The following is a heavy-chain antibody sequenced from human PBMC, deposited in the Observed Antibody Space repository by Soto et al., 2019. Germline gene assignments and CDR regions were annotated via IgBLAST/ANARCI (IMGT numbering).Heavy chain of an antibody. CDR3: ARPANTVADHFDL. D-gene: IGHD4-17*01. CDR2: IYPSDSDT. Sequence: PGESLKISCQVSGYTFTIYWIGWVRQMPGKGLEWMGIIYPSDSDTRYSPSFQGQVTISADQSINTAYLQWDSLTASDTAIYYCARPANTVADHFDLWGQGTPVTVSS. J-gene: IGHJ4*02. CDR1: GYTFTIYW. V-gene: IGHV5-51*01.